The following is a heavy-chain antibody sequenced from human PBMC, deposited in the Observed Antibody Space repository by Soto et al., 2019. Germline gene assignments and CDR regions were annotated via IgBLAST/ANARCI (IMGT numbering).Heavy chain of an antibody. J-gene: IGHJ3*02. D-gene: IGHD3-9*01. CDR3: TTAYYDILTGYPRRAFDI. CDR1: GFTFSNAW. V-gene: IGHV3-15*07. CDR2: IKSKTDGGTT. Sequence: GGSLRLSCAASGFTFSNAWMNWVRQAPGKGLEWVGRIKSKTDGGTTDYAAPVKGRFTISGDDSKNTLYLQMNSLKTEDTAVYYCTTAYYDILTGYPRRAFDIWGQGTMVTVSS.